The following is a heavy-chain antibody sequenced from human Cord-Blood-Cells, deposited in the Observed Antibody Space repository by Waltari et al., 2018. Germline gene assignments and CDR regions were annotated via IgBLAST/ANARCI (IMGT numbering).Heavy chain of an antibody. CDR3: ARDWVVVVPAAMYNWFDP. CDR2: NYTRGST. J-gene: IGHJ5*02. D-gene: IGHD2-2*01. Sequence: QVQLPESGPGLVKPSETLSLTCTVSGGSISSYYWLSIRQPAGKGLEWIRRNYTRGSTNYNPSLKSRVTMSVDTSKNQFSLKLSSVTAADTAVYYCARDWVVVVPAAMYNWFDPWGQGTLVTVSS. V-gene: IGHV4-4*07. CDR1: GGSISSYY.